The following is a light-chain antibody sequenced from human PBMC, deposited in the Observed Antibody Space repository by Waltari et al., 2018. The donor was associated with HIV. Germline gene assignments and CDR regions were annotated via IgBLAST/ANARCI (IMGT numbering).Light chain of an antibody. Sequence: EIVLTQSPASLSLSPGDRATLSCRASQSVITYLGWYQQKPGQAPSLLIFDSKRASGIPARFSGSGSGTDFTLTISGLEPDDSAIYYCQHHHSWPFTFGQGTRLEI. V-gene: IGKV3-11*01. J-gene: IGKJ5*01. CDR2: DS. CDR3: QHHHSWPFT. CDR1: QSVITY.